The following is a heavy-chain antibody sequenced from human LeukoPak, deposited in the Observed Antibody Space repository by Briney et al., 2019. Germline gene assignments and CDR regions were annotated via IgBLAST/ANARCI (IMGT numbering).Heavy chain of an antibody. CDR1: GGSIRNYY. Sequence: PSETLSLTCTVSGGSIRNYYWTWIRQSPGKGLEWIGYIYYSGSTNYNPSLKSRVIISRDTSKNQLSLKLSSVTAADTAVYYCAARDSSSWYGAFDIWGQGTMVTVSS. CDR3: AARDSSSWYGAFDI. J-gene: IGHJ3*02. V-gene: IGHV4-59*01. CDR2: IYYSGST. D-gene: IGHD6-13*01.